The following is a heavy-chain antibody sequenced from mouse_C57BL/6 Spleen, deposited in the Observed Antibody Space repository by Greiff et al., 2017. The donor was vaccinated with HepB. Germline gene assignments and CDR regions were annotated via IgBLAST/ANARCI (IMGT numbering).Heavy chain of an antibody. D-gene: IGHD1-1*01. CDR3: ARDEDYYGSSPLYFDV. Sequence: EVMLVESGGDLVKPGGSLKLSCAASGFTFSSYGMSWVRQTPDKRLEWVATISSGGSYTYYPDSVKGRFTISRDNDKNTLYLQMSSLKSEDTAMYYCARDEDYYGSSPLYFDVWGTGTTVTVSS. CDR2: ISSGGSYT. J-gene: IGHJ1*03. CDR1: GFTFSSYG. V-gene: IGHV5-6*02.